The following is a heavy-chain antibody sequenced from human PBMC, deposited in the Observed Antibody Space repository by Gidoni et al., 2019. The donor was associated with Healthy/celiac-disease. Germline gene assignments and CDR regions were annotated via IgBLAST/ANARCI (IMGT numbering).Heavy chain of an antibody. CDR2: IKSKTDGGTT. CDR3: TTDVEMATITRSRRWFDP. D-gene: IGHD5-12*01. Sequence: EVQLVEAGGGVVKPGGSLRLSCAASGGTFSNAGMSWVRQAPGKGREWVGRIKSKTDGGTTDYAAPVKGRFTISRDDSKNTLYLQMTSLKTEDTAVYYCTTDVEMATITRSRRWFDPWGQGTLVTVSS. CDR1: GGTFSNAG. J-gene: IGHJ5*02. V-gene: IGHV3-15*01.